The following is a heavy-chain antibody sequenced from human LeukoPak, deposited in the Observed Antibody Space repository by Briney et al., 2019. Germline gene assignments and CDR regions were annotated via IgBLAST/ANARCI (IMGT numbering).Heavy chain of an antibody. Sequence: GGSLRLSCVTSGFSVSNNYMSWVRQAPGKGLEWVSSISGSGGGTYYADSVKGRFTISRDNSENTLSLQMNSLRAEDTAVYYCARHPVYDSSGYYKDWGQGTLVTVSS. J-gene: IGHJ4*02. CDR2: ISGSGGGT. CDR1: GFSVSNNY. V-gene: IGHV3-23*01. CDR3: ARHPVYDSSGYYKD. D-gene: IGHD3-22*01.